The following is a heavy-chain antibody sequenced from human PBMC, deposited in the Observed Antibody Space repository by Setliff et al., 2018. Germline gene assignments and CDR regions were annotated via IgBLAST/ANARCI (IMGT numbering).Heavy chain of an antibody. CDR1: GDSFSDYY. Sequence: SETLSLTCAVYGDSFSDYYWGWIRQPPGKGLEWIGNIYYSGNTNYNPSLKSRVAMSVDTSKNQFSLKLTSVTAADTAVYYCARVRMVQGYYEFDYWGQGTLVTVSS. CDR2: IYYSGNT. CDR3: ARVRMVQGYYEFDY. J-gene: IGHJ4*02. D-gene: IGHD3-10*01. V-gene: IGHV4-34*01.